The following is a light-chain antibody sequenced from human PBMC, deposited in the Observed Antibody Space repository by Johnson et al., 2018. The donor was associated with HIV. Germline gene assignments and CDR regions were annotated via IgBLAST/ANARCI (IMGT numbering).Light chain of an antibody. CDR1: SSNIANNY. CDR3: GTWDSSLSAGINYV. Sequence: QSVLTQPPSVSAAPGQRVTISCSGSSSNIANNYVSWYQQLPGTAPKLLIYENNKRPSGIPDRFSGSKSGTSATLGITGLQTGDEADYYCGTWDSSLSAGINYVFGTGTKVTVL. CDR2: ENN. J-gene: IGLJ1*01. V-gene: IGLV1-51*02.